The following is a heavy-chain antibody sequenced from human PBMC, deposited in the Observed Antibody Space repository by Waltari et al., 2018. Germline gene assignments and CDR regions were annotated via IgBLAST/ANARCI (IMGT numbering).Heavy chain of an antibody. V-gene: IGHV4-39*01. Sequence: QLQLQESGPGLVKPSETLSLTCTVSGGSISSSSYYWGWIRQPPGKGLEWFGSIYYSGSTYYNPSLKSRVTISVDTSKNQFSLKLSSVTAADTAVYYCARGYGDYALGWFDPWGQGTLVTVSS. D-gene: IGHD4-17*01. J-gene: IGHJ5*02. CDR3: ARGYGDYALGWFDP. CDR1: GGSISSSSYY. CDR2: IYYSGST.